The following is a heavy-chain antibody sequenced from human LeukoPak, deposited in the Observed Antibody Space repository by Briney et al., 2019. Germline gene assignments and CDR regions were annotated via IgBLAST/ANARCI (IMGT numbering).Heavy chain of an antibody. V-gene: IGHV4-59*12. CDR2: IYYSGST. CDR1: GGSISSYY. Sequence: PSETLPLTCTVSGGSISSYYWSWIRQPPGKGLEWIGHIYYSGSTNYNPSLKSRVTISVDTSKNQFSLKLSSVSAADTAAYCCARAGQYSSAWYVADYNYAMDVWGQGTTVTVSS. CDR3: ARAGQYSSAWYVADYNYAMDV. J-gene: IGHJ6*02. D-gene: IGHD6-19*01.